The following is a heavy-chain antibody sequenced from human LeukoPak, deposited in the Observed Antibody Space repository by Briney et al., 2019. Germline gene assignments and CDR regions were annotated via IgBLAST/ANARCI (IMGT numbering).Heavy chain of an antibody. CDR2: IKQDGSET. V-gene: IGHV3-7*01. Sequence: GGSLRLSCTASGFSLSNYWMSWVRQAPGKGLEWVANIKQDGSETYYVDSVKGRFTISRDNAKNSLYLQMNSLRAEDTAVYYCARVLEWSKSIDYWGQGTLVTVSS. J-gene: IGHJ4*02. CDR3: ARVLEWSKSIDY. CDR1: GFSLSNYW. D-gene: IGHD3-3*01.